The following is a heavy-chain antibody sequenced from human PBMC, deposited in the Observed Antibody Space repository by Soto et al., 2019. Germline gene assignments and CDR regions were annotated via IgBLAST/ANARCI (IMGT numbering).Heavy chain of an antibody. CDR3: ASSFFSGDSNYVYYFDY. Sequence: GGSLRLSCAASGFTVSSNYMSWVRQAPGKGLEWVSVIYSGGSTYYADSVKGRFTISRDNSKNTLYLQMNSLRAEDTAVYYCASSFFSGDSNYVYYFDYWGQGTLVTVSS. D-gene: IGHD4-4*01. J-gene: IGHJ4*02. CDR2: IYSGGST. CDR1: GFTVSSNY. V-gene: IGHV3-66*01.